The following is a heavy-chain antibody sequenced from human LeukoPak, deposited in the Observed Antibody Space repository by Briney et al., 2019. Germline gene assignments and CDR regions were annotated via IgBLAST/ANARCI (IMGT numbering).Heavy chain of an antibody. J-gene: IGHJ4*02. CDR1: GGSMSGYY. Sequence: SETLSLTCTVSGGSMSGYYWSWIRQPPGKGLEWVGEINHSGSTNYNPSLKSRVTISVDTSKNQFSLKLSSVTAADTAVYYCARGHFGGRSGGSCYRYWGQGTLVTVSS. V-gene: IGHV4-34*01. CDR3: ARGHFGGRSGGSCYRY. CDR2: INHSGST. D-gene: IGHD2-15*01.